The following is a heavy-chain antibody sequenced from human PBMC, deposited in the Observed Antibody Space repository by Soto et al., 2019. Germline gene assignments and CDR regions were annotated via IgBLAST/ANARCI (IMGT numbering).Heavy chain of an antibody. CDR2: IYYSGST. CDR1: GGSISSSSYY. D-gene: IGHD5-12*01. V-gene: IGHV4-39*01. J-gene: IGHJ4*02. CDR3: ARLHLRRDGYNSAFDY. Sequence: TSETLSLTCTVSGGSISSSSYYWGWIRQPPGKGLEWIGSIYYSGSTYYNPSLKSRVTISVDTSKNQFSLKLSSVTAADTAVYYCARLHLRRDGYNSAFDYWGQGTLVTVSS.